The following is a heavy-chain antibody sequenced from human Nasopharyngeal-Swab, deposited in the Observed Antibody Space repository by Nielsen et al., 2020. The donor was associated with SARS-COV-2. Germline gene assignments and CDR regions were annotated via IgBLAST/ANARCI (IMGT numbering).Heavy chain of an antibody. CDR1: GFTFSSHA. CDR3: ASGGHAYYYYYGMDV. Sequence: GGSLRLSCAASGFTFSSHAMNWVRQAPGKGLEWVSAISGGGGDTHYADSVKGRFTISRDNSKNTLYLQMNSLRAEDTAVYYCASGGHAYYYYYGMDVWGQGTTVTVSS. D-gene: IGHD2-15*01. J-gene: IGHJ6*02. V-gene: IGHV3-23*01. CDR2: ISGGGGDT.